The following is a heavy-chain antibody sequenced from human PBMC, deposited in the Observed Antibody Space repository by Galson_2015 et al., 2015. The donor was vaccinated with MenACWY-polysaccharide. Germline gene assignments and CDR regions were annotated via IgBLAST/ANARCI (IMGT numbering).Heavy chain of an antibody. Sequence: SLRLSCAASGFTFSSYSMNWVRQAPGKGLEWVSSISSSSSYIYYADSVKGRFTISRDNAKNSLYLQMNSLRAEDTAVYYCARTRRDGYKRPRGVLDVWGQGTTVTVSS. CDR3: ARTRRDGYKRPRGVLDV. CDR1: GFTFSSYS. J-gene: IGHJ6*02. CDR2: ISSSSSYI. D-gene: IGHD5-24*01. V-gene: IGHV3-21*01.